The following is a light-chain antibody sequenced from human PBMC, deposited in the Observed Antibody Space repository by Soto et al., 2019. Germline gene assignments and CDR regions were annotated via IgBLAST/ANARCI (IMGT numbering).Light chain of an antibody. CDR1: QSIISW. CDR3: QQSYSTPWT. Sequence: DSQMTQSPSTLSASVGDRVTITCRASQSIISWLAWYQQKPGKAPELLIYAASSLQSGVPSRFSGSGSGTDFTLTISSLQPEDFATYYCQQSYSTPWTFGQGTKVDIK. CDR2: AAS. J-gene: IGKJ1*01. V-gene: IGKV1-39*01.